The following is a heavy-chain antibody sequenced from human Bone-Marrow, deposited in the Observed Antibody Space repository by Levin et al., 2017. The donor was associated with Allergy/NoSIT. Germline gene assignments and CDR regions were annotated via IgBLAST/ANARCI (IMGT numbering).Heavy chain of an antibody. CDR2: IYYSGST. J-gene: IGHJ5*02. D-gene: IGHD4-23*01. CDR3: AAHPVVTLRHSDP. Sequence: PSETLSLTCTVSGGSIRSGDYYWSWIRQPPGTGLEWIGYIYYSGSTFYNPSLKSRLTISLDTSKNQFSLRLTSVTAAGTAVYFCAAHPVVTLRHSDPWGQGTLVTVSS. CDR1: GGSIRSGDYY. V-gene: IGHV4-30-4*01.